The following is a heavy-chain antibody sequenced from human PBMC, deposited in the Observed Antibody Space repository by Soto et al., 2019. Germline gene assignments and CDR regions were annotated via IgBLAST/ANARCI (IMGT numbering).Heavy chain of an antibody. CDR3: ARGRYGDY. CDR1: GYAFTIYG. V-gene: IGHV1-18*01. CDR2: ISAHNGNT. J-gene: IGHJ4*02. D-gene: IGHD1-1*01. Sequence: QVHLVQSGAEVKKPGASVKVSCKGSGYAFTIYGITWVRQATGQGLEWMGWISAHNGNTNYAQKLQCRVTVTRDTFTSKAYMELCSLRSDDTAVYYWARGRYGDYWGQGALVTVSS.